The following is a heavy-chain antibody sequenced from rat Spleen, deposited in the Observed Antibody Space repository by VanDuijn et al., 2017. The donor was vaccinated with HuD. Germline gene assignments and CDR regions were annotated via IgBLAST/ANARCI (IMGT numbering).Heavy chain of an antibody. J-gene: IGHJ2*01. CDR3: TRGLGDY. CDR2: MRYDGDT. D-gene: IGHD5-1*01. Sequence: QVQLTESGPGLVQPSQTLSLTCPVSGFSLTGNNIYWVRQPPGKGLEWMGRMRYDGDTSYNSALKSRLSISRDTSQSQVFLKMNSLQTDDTAIYICTRGLGDYWGQGVMVTVSS. V-gene: IGHV2S30*01. CDR1: GFSLTGNN.